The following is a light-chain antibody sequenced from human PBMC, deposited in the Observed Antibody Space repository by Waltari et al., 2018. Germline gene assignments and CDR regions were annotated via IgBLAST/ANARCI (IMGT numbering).Light chain of an antibody. CDR3: QQSYTTPDT. Sequence: DIHISQSHSSLPASVGATLIISCRASQRISNFLNWYQQKAGKAPKLLIYAASSLQSGVPLRFSGSGSGTDFTLTIDSLQPEDFATYYCQQSYTTPDTFGQGTKLEI. CDR2: AAS. J-gene: IGKJ2*01. V-gene: IGKV1-39*01. CDR1: QRISNF.